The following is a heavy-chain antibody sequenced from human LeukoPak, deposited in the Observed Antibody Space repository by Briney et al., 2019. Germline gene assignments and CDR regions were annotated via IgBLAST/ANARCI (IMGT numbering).Heavy chain of an antibody. V-gene: IGHV3-7*01. CDR3: ASLGWISYYYYYMDV. J-gene: IGHJ6*03. CDR1: GFTFSSYW. Sequence: GGSLRLSCAASGFTFSSYWMSWVRQAPGKGLEWVANIKQDGSEKYYVDSVKGRFTISRDNAKNSLYLQMNSLRAEDTAVYYCASLGWISYYYYYMDVWGKGTTVTVSS. D-gene: IGHD5-12*01. CDR2: IKQDGSEK.